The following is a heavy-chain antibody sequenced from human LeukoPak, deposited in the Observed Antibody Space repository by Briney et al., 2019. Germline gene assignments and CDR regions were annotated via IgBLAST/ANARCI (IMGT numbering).Heavy chain of an antibody. D-gene: IGHD3-16*02. J-gene: IGHJ3*02. V-gene: IGHV4-34*01. Sequence: PSETLSLTCAVSGGSFSGYYWYWIRQPPGKGLEWIGEINHGESTNYNPSLKSRATLSVDTSKNQFSLKLSSVTAADTAVYYCAREKYYDYVWGSYRLDAFDIWGQGTMVTVSS. CDR1: GGSFSGYY. CDR2: INHGEST. CDR3: AREKYYDYVWGSYRLDAFDI.